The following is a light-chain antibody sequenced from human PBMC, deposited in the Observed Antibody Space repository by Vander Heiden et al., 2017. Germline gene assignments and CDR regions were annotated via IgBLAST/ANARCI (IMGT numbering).Light chain of an antibody. J-gene: IGLJ1*01. CDR2: DSN. CDR1: NSNIGKHY. V-gene: IGLV1-51*01. Sequence: SVFTQPPTVSAAPGQKVTTPCSGTNSNIGKHYVSWYQQLPGTAPKLLIYDSNKRPSGIPDRFSGSKSGTSATLGITGLQTGDEADYYCGTWDSSLSAHYVFGGGTKVTVL. CDR3: GTWDSSLSAHYV.